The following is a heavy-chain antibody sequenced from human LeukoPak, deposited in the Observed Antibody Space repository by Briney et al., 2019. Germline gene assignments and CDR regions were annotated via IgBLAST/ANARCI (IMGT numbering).Heavy chain of an antibody. CDR1: GFTFSSYW. V-gene: IGHV3-7*01. CDR2: IKQDGSEK. J-gene: IGHJ4*02. D-gene: IGHD6-6*01. CDR3: ARDLRVAARLDISG. Sequence: PGGSLRLSCAASGFTFSSYWMSWVRQAPGMGLEWVANIKQDGSEKYYVDSVKGRFTISRDNAQNSPYLQMNSLRAEDTAVYYCARDLRVAARLDISGWGQGTLVTVSS.